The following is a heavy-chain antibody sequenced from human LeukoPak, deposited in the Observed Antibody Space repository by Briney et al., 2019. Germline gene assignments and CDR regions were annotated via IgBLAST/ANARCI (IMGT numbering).Heavy chain of an antibody. D-gene: IGHD3-10*01. J-gene: IGHJ4*02. CDR1: GGSISSYY. V-gene: IGHV4-59*01. CDR2: IYYSGST. Sequence: SETLSLTCTVSGGSISSYYWSWIRQPPGKGLEWIGYIYYSGSTNYNPSLKSRVTISVDTSKNQFSLKLSSVTAADTAVYYCARGVYGSGSYFPPDYWGQGTLVTVSS. CDR3: ARGVYGSGSYFPPDY.